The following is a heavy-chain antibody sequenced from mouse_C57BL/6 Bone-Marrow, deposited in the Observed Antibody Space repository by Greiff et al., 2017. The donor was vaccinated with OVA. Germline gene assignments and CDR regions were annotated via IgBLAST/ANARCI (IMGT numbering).Heavy chain of an antibody. CDR3: AIAGLPPYDAKDY. CDR2: ISYDGSN. CDR1: GYSITSGYY. V-gene: IGHV3-6*01. D-gene: IGHD2-4*01. J-gene: IGHJ4*01. Sequence: VQLQQSGPGLVKPSQSLSLPCSVTGYSITSGYYWHWIRQFPGNKLEWMGYISYDGSNNYHPSLKNRISITRDTSKNQFFLKLNSVTTQDTATYYCAIAGLPPYDAKDYWGHGTSVTVSS.